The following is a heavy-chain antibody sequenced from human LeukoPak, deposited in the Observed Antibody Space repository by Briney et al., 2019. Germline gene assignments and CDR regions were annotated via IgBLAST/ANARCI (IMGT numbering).Heavy chain of an antibody. CDR1: GGSISSYY. CDR2: IYYSGST. J-gene: IGHJ6*04. D-gene: IGHD1-26*01. CDR3: ARDRNSGSLGMDV. Sequence: SETLSLTCTVSGGSISSYYWSWIRQPPGKGLEWIGYIYYSGSTNYNPSLKSRVTISVDTSKNQFSLKLSSVTAADTAVYYCARDRNSGSLGMDVWGKGTTVTISS. V-gene: IGHV4-59*01.